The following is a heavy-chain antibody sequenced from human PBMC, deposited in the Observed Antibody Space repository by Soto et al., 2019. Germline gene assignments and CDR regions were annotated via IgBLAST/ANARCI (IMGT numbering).Heavy chain of an antibody. CDR2: IWYDGSNK. CDR3: ARDVLAEGGYYYGMDV. V-gene: IGHV3-33*01. Sequence: SPRHSEALSGSTFTCYAMQVGGQVSGKLVEWVAVIWYDGSNKYYEDPVKGRFSIYRDNSKNPLYLQMNSLRAEDTAVYYCARDVLAEGGYYYGMDVWGQGTTVTV. CDR1: GSTFTCYA. D-gene: IGHD3-16*01. J-gene: IGHJ6*02.